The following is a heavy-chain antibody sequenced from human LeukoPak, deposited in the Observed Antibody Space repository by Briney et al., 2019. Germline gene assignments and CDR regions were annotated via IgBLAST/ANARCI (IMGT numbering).Heavy chain of an antibody. D-gene: IGHD3-10*01. Sequence: GGSLRLSCAASGFSFSSFEMNWVRQAPGKGLEWVSYIPNSGNSIKYADSVKGRFTISRDNAKNSLYLQMNSLRAEDTAIYYCARERGFRFDSWGQGTLVTVSP. CDR1: GFSFSSFE. J-gene: IGHJ5*01. CDR3: ARERGFRFDS. CDR2: IPNSGNSI. V-gene: IGHV3-48*03.